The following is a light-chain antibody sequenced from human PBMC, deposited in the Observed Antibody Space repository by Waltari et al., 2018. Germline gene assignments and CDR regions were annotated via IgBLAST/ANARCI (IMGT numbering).Light chain of an antibody. CDR3: MQSLQTPYT. CDR1: QSLLHSNGHNY. Sequence: DIVMTQSPLSLPVTPGETASSSCRPRQSLLHSNGHNYLDWSLQKPGQSPQLLIYLGSNLASGVPDRFGGSGSGTDFTLKISRVEAEDVGVYYCMQSLQTPYTFGQGTKLEIK. CDR2: LGS. J-gene: IGKJ2*01. V-gene: IGKV2-28*01.